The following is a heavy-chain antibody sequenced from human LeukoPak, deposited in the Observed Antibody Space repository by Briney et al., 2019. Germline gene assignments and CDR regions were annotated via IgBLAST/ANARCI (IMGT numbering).Heavy chain of an antibody. Sequence: ASVTVSCKASGYTFTTYGITWIRQAPGQGLEWLGWISPYSGATEYAQNLQDRVSMTTDTSTNTAYIEVRSLKSDGTAVYYCARDSDWNVDYWGQGTLVTVSS. D-gene: IGHD1-1*01. CDR1: GYTFTTYG. CDR3: ARDSDWNVDY. CDR2: ISPYSGAT. J-gene: IGHJ4*02. V-gene: IGHV1-18*01.